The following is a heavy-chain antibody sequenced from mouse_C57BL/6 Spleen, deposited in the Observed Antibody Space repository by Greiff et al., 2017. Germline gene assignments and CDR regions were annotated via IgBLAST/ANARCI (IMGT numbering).Heavy chain of an antibody. CDR3: ARPVVAPFDY. V-gene: IGHV1-64*01. CDR2: IHPNSGST. J-gene: IGHJ2*01. CDR1: GYTFTRYW. D-gene: IGHD1-1*01. Sequence: QVQLQQPGAELVKPGASVKLSCKASGYTFTRYWMHWVKQRPGQGLEWIGMIHPNSGSTNYNEKFKSKATLTVDKSSSTAYMQLSSLTSEDSAVYYCARPVVAPFDYWGQGTTLTVSS.